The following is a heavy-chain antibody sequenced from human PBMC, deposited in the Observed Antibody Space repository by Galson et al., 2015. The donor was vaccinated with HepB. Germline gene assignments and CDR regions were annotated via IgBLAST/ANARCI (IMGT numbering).Heavy chain of an antibody. D-gene: IGHD3-10*01. J-gene: IGHJ1*01. CDR1: GFTFSSNY. V-gene: IGHV3-66*02. CDR3: ARESEYYKSTYFQP. Sequence: SLRLSCAASGFTFSSNYMSWVRQAPGKGLEWVSVIYSGGSTYYADSVKGRFTISRDNSKNTLYLPMNSLRAEDTVVYYCARESEYYKSTYFQPWGQGTLVTVSS. CDR2: IYSGGST.